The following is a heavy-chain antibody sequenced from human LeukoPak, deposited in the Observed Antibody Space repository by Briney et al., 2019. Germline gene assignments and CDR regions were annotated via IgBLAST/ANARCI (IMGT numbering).Heavy chain of an antibody. Sequence: SETLSLTCTVSGDSISSSSYSWGWIRQPPGKGLEWIGEIYHSGSTNYNPSLKSRVTISVDKSKNQFSLKLSSVTAADTAVYYCARGPYSYDSSGCFDYWGQGTLVTVSS. CDR3: ARGPYSYDSSGCFDY. CDR1: GDSISSSSYS. V-gene: IGHV4-39*07. D-gene: IGHD3-22*01. J-gene: IGHJ4*02. CDR2: IYHSGST.